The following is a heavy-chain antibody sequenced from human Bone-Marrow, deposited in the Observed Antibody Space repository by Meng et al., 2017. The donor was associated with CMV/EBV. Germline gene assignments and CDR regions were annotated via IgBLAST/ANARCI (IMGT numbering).Heavy chain of an antibody. Sequence: SISSSSYYWGWIRQPPGMGLEWIGSIYYSGSTYYNPSLKSRVTISVDTSKNQFSLKLSSVTAADTAVYYCARRQNYDFWSGGGWFDPWGQGTLVTVSS. V-gene: IGHV4-39*01. D-gene: IGHD3-3*01. CDR1: SISSSSYY. J-gene: IGHJ5*02. CDR3: ARRQNYDFWSGGGWFDP. CDR2: IYYSGST.